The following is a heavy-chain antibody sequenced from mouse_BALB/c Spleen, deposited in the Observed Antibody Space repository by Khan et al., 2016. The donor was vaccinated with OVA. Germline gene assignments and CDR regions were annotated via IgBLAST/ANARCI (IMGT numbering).Heavy chain of an antibody. Sequence: QVQLQQSGPELVRPGVSVKISCKGSGCTFTDYAMYWVKQSHAKSLEWIGLISTYSGSTNYNQKFKGKVTMTVDKSSSAAYMELARLTSEDSAIYYCARPTYDGYYDYWGQGTAVTVSS. CDR1: GCTFTDYA. J-gene: IGHJ2*01. V-gene: IGHV1S137*01. D-gene: IGHD2-3*01. CDR3: ARPTYDGYYDY. CDR2: ISTYSGST.